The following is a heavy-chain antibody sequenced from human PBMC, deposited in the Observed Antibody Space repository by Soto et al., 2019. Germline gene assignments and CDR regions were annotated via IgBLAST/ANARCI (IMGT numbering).Heavy chain of an antibody. CDR2: IKSDGSST. J-gene: IGHJ5*02. V-gene: IGHV3-74*01. Sequence: WVCLRLSWAPYGFPVSSYWMNWGRQAPGKGLVWVSRIKSDGSSTSYADSVKGRFTISRDNAQNTLYLQMNSLRAEATAVYYCARANGIAAACTGSDPLRKGPLIPVSP. CDR3: ARANGIAAACTGSDP. CDR1: GFPVSSYW. D-gene: IGHD6-13*01.